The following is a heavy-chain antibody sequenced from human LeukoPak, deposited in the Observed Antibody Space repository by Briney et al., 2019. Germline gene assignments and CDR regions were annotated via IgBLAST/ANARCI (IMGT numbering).Heavy chain of an antibody. CDR2: ISYDGSNK. CDR1: GFTFSSYA. CDR3: AKEPFYCSGGSCQRYFQH. V-gene: IGHV3-30*04. J-gene: IGHJ1*01. D-gene: IGHD2-15*01. Sequence: GGSLRLSCAASGFTFSSYAMHWVRQAPGKGLEWVAVISYDGSNKYYADSVKGRFTISRDNSKNTLYLQMNSLRAEDTAVYYCAKEPFYCSGGSCQRYFQHWGQGTLVTVSS.